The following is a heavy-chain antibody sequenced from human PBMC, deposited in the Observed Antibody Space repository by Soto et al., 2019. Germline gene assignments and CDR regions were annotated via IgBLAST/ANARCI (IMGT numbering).Heavy chain of an antibody. CDR1: GFTFSSYA. V-gene: IGHV3-23*01. D-gene: IGHD2-2*01. CDR3: ARYIPGVSYYGMDV. Sequence: GGSLRLSCAASGFTFSSYAMKWVRQAPGKGLEWVSLIGESGTPTYYADSVKGRFTISRDNSGNTLFLEMYSLRAEDTAVYYCARYIPGVSYYGMDVWGQGTTVTVAS. J-gene: IGHJ6*02. CDR2: IGESGTPT.